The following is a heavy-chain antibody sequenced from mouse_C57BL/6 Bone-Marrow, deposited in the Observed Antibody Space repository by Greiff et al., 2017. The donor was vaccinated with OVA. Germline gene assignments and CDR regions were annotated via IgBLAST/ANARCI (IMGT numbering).Heavy chain of an antibody. J-gene: IGHJ3*01. CDR3: ALDSSGYGGFAY. CDR1: GYTFTSYW. V-gene: IGHV1-69*01. D-gene: IGHD3-2*02. CDR2: IDPSDSYT. Sequence: VQLQQPGAELVMPGASVKLSCKASGYTFTSYWMHWVKQRPGQGLEWIGEIDPSDSYTNYNQKFKGKSPLTVDKSSSTAYMQLSSLTSEDSAVYYCALDSSGYGGFAYWGQGTLVTVSA.